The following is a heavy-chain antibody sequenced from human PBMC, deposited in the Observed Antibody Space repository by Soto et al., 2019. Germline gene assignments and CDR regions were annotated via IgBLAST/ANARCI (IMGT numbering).Heavy chain of an antibody. Sequence: QVQLVESGGGVIQPGMSLRLSCAASGFTFSSYAIHWVRQAPGKGLEWVAVISYDGINKYYADSVKGRFTISRDNSKNTVYLQMNSLRVEETAVYYCARSYYYYYGMDVWGQGTTAIVSS. CDR2: ISYDGINK. CDR3: ARSYYYYYGMDV. V-gene: IGHV3-30-3*01. J-gene: IGHJ6*02. CDR1: GFTFSSYA.